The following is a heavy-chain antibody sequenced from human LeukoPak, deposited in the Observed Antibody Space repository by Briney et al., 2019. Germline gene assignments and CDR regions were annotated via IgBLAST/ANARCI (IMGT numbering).Heavy chain of an antibody. J-gene: IGHJ4*02. Sequence: ASVKLSCKASGYTFTDYGMTWVRQAPGHGLEWMGWISVYSGNTDYAQKLQGRVTMTTDTSTTTAYMDLRSLRSDETAVYYCARDATRYGSTWYPDYWGQGTLVTASS. CDR3: ARDATRYGSTWYPDY. CDR2: ISVYSGNT. V-gene: IGHV1-18*01. CDR1: GYTFTDYG. D-gene: IGHD6-13*01.